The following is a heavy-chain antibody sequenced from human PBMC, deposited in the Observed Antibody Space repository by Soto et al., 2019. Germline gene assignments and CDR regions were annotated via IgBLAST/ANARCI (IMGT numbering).Heavy chain of an antibody. CDR3: ARCAGSGPRGYFQH. Sequence: EVQLVESGGGLVKPGGSLRLSCAASGFTFSSYSMNWVRQAPGKGLEWVSSISSSSSYIYYADSVKGRFTISRDNAKNSLYLQMNSLRAEDTAVYYCARCAGSGPRGYFQHWGQGTLVTVSS. J-gene: IGHJ1*01. V-gene: IGHV3-21*01. D-gene: IGHD6-19*01. CDR1: GFTFSSYS. CDR2: ISSSSSYI.